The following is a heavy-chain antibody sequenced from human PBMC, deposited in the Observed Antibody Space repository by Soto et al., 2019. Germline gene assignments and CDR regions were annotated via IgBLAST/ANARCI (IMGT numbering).Heavy chain of an antibody. D-gene: IGHD5-12*01. CDR3: ATSRPYIVATMVA. Sequence: QLQLQESGPGLVKPSETLSLICTVSGGSITSSSYYWGWIRQPPGKGLEWIGSVYFGGGTYYNPSLKRRLTISVDTSTNQLSLKLNSVTAADTAVYYCATSRPYIVATMVAWRQGILVTVSS. J-gene: IGHJ5*02. CDR2: VYFGGGT. CDR1: GGSITSSSYY. V-gene: IGHV4-39*01.